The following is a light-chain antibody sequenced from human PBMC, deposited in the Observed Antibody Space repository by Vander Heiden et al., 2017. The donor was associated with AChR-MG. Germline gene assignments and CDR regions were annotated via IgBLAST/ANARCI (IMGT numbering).Light chain of an antibody. J-gene: IGLJ2*01. V-gene: IGLV1-44*01. CDR1: SSNIGSNT. CDR3: AAWDDSLNGPV. CDR2: SNN. Sequence: SVLTQPPSASGPPGQRVTISCSGSSSNIGSNTVTWYQQHPGTAPKLLIYSNNRRPSGVPDRFSGSKSGTSASLAISGLQSEDEADYYCAAWDDSLNGPVFGGGTKLTVL.